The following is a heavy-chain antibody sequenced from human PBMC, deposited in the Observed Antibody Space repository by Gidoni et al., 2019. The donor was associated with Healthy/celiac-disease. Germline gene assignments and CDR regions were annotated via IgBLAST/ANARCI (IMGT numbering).Heavy chain of an antibody. CDR1: GGTFSSYA. CDR2: IIPIFGTA. Sequence: QVQLVQSGAEVKKPGSSVKVSCKASGGTFSSYAISWVRQAPGQGLEWMGGIIPIFGTANYAQKFQGRVTITADKNTSTAYMELSSLRSEDTAVYYCARYSHPYSSSWYSKGFGFQHWGQGTLVTVSS. J-gene: IGHJ1*01. V-gene: IGHV1-69*06. D-gene: IGHD6-13*01. CDR3: ARYSHPYSSSWYSKGFGFQH.